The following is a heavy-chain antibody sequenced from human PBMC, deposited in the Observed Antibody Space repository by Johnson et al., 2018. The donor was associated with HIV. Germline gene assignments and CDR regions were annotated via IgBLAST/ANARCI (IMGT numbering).Heavy chain of an antibody. CDR1: GFTVSSNY. CDR3: ARTGVLGAFDI. Sequence: EVQLVESGGGVVQPGRSLRLSCAASGFTVSSNYMNWVRQAPGKGLEWVSVIYSGGTTYYADSVKGRFTISRDNSKNTLYLQMNSLRAGDTAVYYCARTGVLGAFDIWGQGTMVTVSS. V-gene: IGHV3-66*01. CDR2: IYSGGTT. J-gene: IGHJ3*02. D-gene: IGHD2-8*02.